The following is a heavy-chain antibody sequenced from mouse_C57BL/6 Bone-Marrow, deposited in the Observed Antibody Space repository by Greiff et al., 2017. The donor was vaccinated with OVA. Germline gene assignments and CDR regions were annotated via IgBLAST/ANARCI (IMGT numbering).Heavy chain of an antibody. D-gene: IGHD1-1*01. CDR3: TRGYYYGSSYEWYFDV. J-gene: IGHJ1*03. CDR2: IYPGNSDT. CDR1: GYTFTSYW. Sequence: VQLKQSGTVLARPGASVKMSCKTSGYTFTSYWMHWVKQRPGQGLEWIGAIYPGNSDTSYNQKFKGKAKLTAVTSASTAYMELSSLTNEDSAVYYCTRGYYYGSSYEWYFDVWGTGTTVTVSS. V-gene: IGHV1-5*01.